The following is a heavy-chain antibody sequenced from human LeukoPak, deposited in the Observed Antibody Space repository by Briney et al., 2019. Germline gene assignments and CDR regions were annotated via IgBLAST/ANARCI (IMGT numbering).Heavy chain of an antibody. D-gene: IGHD6-25*01. V-gene: IGHV4-59*01. CDR1: GGSISSYY. CDR2: IYYSGST. Sequence: SETLSLTCTVSGGSISSYYWSWIRQPPGKGLEWIGYIYYSGSTNYNPSLKSRVTISVDTSKNQFSLKLSSVTAADTAVYYCARERLXGEDYWGQGTLVTVSS. J-gene: IGHJ4*02. CDR3: ARERLXGEDY.